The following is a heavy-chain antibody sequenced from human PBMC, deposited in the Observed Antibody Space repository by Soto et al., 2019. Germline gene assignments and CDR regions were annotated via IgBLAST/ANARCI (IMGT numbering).Heavy chain of an antibody. D-gene: IGHD3-10*01. CDR3: ARDIEDYYGSGSYPSGIDY. CDR2: ISYDGSNK. Sequence: QVQLVESGGGVVQPGRSLRLSCAASGFTFSSFAFHWVRQAPGKGLEWVAVISYDGSNKYYADSVKGRFTSSRDNSKNTLYLQMNSLRAEDTAVYYCARDIEDYYGSGSYPSGIDYWGQGTLVTVSS. J-gene: IGHJ4*02. CDR1: GFTFSSFA. V-gene: IGHV3-30-3*01.